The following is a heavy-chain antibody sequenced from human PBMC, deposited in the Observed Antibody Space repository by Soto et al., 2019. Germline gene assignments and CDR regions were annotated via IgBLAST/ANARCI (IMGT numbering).Heavy chain of an antibody. CDR3: ARDTSTGDFWSGYFVGNAFDI. CDR2: INPNSGGT. V-gene: IGHV1-2*04. Sequence: ASVKVSCKASGYTFTGYYMRWVRQAPGQGLEWMGWINPNSGGTNYAQKFQGWVTMTRDTSISTAYMELSRLRSDDTAVYYCARDTSTGDFWSGYFVGNAFDIWGQGTMVTVSS. J-gene: IGHJ3*02. CDR1: GYTFTGYY. D-gene: IGHD3-3*01.